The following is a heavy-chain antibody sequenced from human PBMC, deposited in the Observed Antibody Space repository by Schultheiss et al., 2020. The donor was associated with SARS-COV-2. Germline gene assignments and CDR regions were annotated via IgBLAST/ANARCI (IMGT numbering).Heavy chain of an antibody. CDR3: ARGGSGAYQYFDY. V-gene: IGHV1-3*01. Sequence: ASVKVSCKASGYTFTSYAMHWVRQAPGQRLEWMGWSNAGNGNTKYSQKFQGRVTITRDTSASTAYMELSSLRSEDTAVYYCARGGSGAYQYFDYWGQGTLVTVSS. CDR1: GYTFTSYA. CDR2: SNAGNGNT. J-gene: IGHJ4*02. D-gene: IGHD1-26*01.